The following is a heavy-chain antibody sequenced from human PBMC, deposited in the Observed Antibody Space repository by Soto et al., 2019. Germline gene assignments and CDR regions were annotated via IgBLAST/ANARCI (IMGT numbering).Heavy chain of an antibody. CDR1: GGTFSSYA. CDR3: ARVILRMVTDKETNYYYYYGMDV. CDR2: IIPIFGTA. Sequence: QVQLVQSGAEVKKPGSSVKVSCKASGGTFSSYAISWVRQAPGQGLEWMGGIIPIFGTANYAQKFQGRVTITADESTSTAYMELSSLRSEDTAVYYCARVILRMVTDKETNYYYYYGMDVWGQGTTVTVSS. V-gene: IGHV1-69*01. J-gene: IGHJ6*02. D-gene: IGHD2-21*02.